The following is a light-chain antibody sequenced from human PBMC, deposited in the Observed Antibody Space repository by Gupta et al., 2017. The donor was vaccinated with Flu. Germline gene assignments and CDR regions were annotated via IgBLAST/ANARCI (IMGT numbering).Light chain of an antibody. V-gene: IGKV3-15*01. CDR2: GAS. CDR3: QHNSNWPIT. CDR1: PSVSSN. J-gene: IGKJ5*01. Sequence: EIVLTQYPATLSVSPGDSATLSCRASPSVSSNVAWFQQKPGQAPRLLIYGASIRATGAPARFSGSGSGTEFTLTITSLQSEDFAVYYCQHNSNWPITFGQGTRLEIK.